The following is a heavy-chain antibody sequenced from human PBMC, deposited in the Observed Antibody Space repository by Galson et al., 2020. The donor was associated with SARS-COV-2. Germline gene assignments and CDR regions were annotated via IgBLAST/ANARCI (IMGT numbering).Heavy chain of an antibody. CDR3: DAGSYNVR. V-gene: IGHV3-30*03. CDR1: GFIFKNYC. J-gene: IGHJ4*02. Sequence: GETLRLSCAASGFIFKNYCMHWVRQAPGKGLEWVAVISDDGSNKYYADSVKGGFTIARDNSKRTVYLRMSSLRVEDTAGYYCDAGSYNVRWGQGTLVTVSS. D-gene: IGHD1-26*01. CDR2: ISDDGSNK.